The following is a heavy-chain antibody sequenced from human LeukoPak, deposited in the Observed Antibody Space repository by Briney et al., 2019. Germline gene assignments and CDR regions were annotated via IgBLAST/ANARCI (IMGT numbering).Heavy chain of an antibody. J-gene: IGHJ4*02. V-gene: IGHV4-61*02. CDR3: ARDDPLYCSSTSCYGRGFDY. D-gene: IGHD2-2*01. Sequence: SQTLSLTCTVSGGSISSGSYYWSWIRQPAGKGLEWIGRIYTSGSTNYNPYLKSRVTISVDTSKNQFSLKLSSVTAADTAVYYCARDDPLYCSSTSCYGRGFDYWGQGTLVTVSS. CDR1: GGSISSGSYY. CDR2: IYTSGST.